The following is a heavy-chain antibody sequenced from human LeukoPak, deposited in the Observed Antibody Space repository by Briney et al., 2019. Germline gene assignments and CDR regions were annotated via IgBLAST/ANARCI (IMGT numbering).Heavy chain of an antibody. Sequence: GGSLRLSCAASGFTFSSYSMNWVRQAPGKGLEWASYISSSSSTIYYAASVKGRFTISRDNAKNSLYLQMNSLRAEDTAVYYCARAGGEGLLPFAYYFDYWGQGTLVTVSS. CDR2: ISSSSSTI. D-gene: IGHD4-23*01. CDR1: GFTFSSYS. J-gene: IGHJ4*02. V-gene: IGHV3-48*01. CDR3: ARAGGEGLLPFAYYFDY.